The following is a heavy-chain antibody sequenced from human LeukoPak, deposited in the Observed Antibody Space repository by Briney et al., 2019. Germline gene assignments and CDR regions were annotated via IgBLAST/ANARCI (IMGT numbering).Heavy chain of an antibody. Sequence: GGSLRLSCAASGFTVSSNYMSWVRQAPGKGLEWVSVIYSGGSTYYADSVKGRFTISRDNSKNTLYLQMNSLRAEDTAVYYCARGVDSSGYFRPAGGWAFDIWGQGTMVTVSS. CDR2: IYSGGST. CDR3: ARGVDSSGYFRPAGGWAFDI. D-gene: IGHD3-22*01. J-gene: IGHJ3*02. CDR1: GFTVSSNY. V-gene: IGHV3-66*02.